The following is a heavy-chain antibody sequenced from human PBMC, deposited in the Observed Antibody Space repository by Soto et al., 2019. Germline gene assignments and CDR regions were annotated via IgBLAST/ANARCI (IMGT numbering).Heavy chain of an antibody. V-gene: IGHV3-30-3*01. D-gene: IGHD1-26*01. Sequence: GGSLRLSCAASGFTFSSYAMHWVRQAPGKGLEWVAVISYDGSNKYYADSVKGRFTISRDNSKNTLYLQMNSLRAEDTAVYYCARDWARIVGATKPGYWGQGTLVTVSS. CDR3: ARDWARIVGATKPGY. CDR2: ISYDGSNK. CDR1: GFTFSSYA. J-gene: IGHJ4*02.